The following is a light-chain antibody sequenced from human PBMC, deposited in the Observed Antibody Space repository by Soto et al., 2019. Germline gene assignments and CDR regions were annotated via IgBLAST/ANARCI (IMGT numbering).Light chain of an antibody. V-gene: IGKV3-15*01. Sequence: TGMPKNAGNRVVSTEGRALRCCRASQSVSSSLAWFQQKPGQAPRLLIYGASTRATGIPARFSGSGSGTEFTLTISRLEPEDFAVYYCQQYGSSGTVGQGTKVDIK. CDR3: QQYGSSGT. J-gene: IGKJ1*01. CDR1: QSVSSS. CDR2: GAS.